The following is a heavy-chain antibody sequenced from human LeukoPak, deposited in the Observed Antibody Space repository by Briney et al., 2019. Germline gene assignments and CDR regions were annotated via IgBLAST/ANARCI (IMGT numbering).Heavy chain of an antibody. D-gene: IGHD3-9*01. V-gene: IGHV3-30*02. J-gene: IGHJ6*03. Sequence: GGSLRLSCAASGFTFSSHGMHWVRQTPAKGLEWVAFIRYDGSNKYYADSVKGRFIISRDNSKNTLYLQMNSLRAEDTAVYYCAKDGGEYYDILTGYYPRLYYMDVWGKGTTVTISS. CDR3: AKDGGEYYDILTGYYPRLYYMDV. CDR2: IRYDGSNK. CDR1: GFTFSSHG.